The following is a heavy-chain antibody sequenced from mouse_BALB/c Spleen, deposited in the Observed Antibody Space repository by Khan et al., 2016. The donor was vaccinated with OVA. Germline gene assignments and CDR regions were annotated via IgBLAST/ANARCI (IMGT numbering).Heavy chain of an antibody. Sequence: EVELVESGGGLVQPGGSRKLSCAASGFTFSDYGMAWVRQAPGKGPEWVAFISDLAYTFYYADTVTGRFTLSRENAKNTLYLEMSSQRSGDTAMSYGARGGGTASFAYCGQGTLVTVSA. CDR3: ARGGGTASFAY. CDR1: GFTFSDYG. J-gene: IGHJ3*01. V-gene: IGHV5-15*02. CDR2: ISDLAYTF. D-gene: IGHD1-2*01.